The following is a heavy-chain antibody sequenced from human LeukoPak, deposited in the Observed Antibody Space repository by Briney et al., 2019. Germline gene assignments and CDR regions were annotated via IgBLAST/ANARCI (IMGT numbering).Heavy chain of an antibody. V-gene: IGHV4-59*01. CDR3: ARLALGYCSGGTCPYYFDH. Sequence: PSETLSLTCTVSGGSISNYYRSWIRQPPGKGLEWIAYGDYSGSTRYNPSLESRVTISVDTSKNQFSLKLTSVTAADSAVYYCARLALGYCSGGTCPYYFDHWGQGTLVTVSS. CDR1: GGSISNYY. J-gene: IGHJ4*02. D-gene: IGHD2-15*01. CDR2: GDYSGST.